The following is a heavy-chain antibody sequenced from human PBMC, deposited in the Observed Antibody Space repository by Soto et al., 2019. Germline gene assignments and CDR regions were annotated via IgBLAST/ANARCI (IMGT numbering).Heavy chain of an antibody. J-gene: IGHJ5*02. CDR3: ARDQGGSYDSWFDP. Sequence: EVQVVESGGGLVKPGGSLRLSCTFTFSMYSMNWVRQAPGKGLXWVASISSGSAYIKYAESVKGRFTISRDNAKNSLHLQMNSLRAEDTAIYHCARDQGGSYDSWFDPWGQGTLVTVSS. V-gene: IGHV3-21*06. D-gene: IGHD1-26*01. CDR1: TFSMYS. CDR2: ISSGSAYI.